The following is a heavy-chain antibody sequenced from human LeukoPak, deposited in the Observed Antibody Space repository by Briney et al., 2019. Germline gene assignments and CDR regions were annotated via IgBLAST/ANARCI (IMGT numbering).Heavy chain of an antibody. D-gene: IGHD6-19*01. CDR2: ISSSSSYI. Sequence: NTGGSLRLSCAASGFTFSSYAMSWVRQAPGKGLEWVSSISSSSSYISYADSVEGRFTISRDNAKNSLYLQMNSLRAEDTAVYYCARAPRGSGWSHFFNWGQGTLVTVSS. CDR3: ARAPRGSGWSHFFN. J-gene: IGHJ4*02. CDR1: GFTFSSYA. V-gene: IGHV3-21*01.